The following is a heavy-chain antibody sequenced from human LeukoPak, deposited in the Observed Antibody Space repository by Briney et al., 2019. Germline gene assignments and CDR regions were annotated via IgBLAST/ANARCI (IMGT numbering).Heavy chain of an antibody. J-gene: IGHJ5*02. CDR2: ISYDGSNK. CDR1: GFTFSSYA. CDR3: ARGDKQLVFNRNKGGFDP. Sequence: GGSLRLPCAASGFTFSSYAMHWVRQAPGKGLEWVTIISYDGSNKYYADSVKGRFTISRDNSKNTLYLQMNSLRTEDTAVYYCARGDKQLVFNRNKGGFDPWGQGTLVTVSS. D-gene: IGHD6-13*01. V-gene: IGHV3-30*04.